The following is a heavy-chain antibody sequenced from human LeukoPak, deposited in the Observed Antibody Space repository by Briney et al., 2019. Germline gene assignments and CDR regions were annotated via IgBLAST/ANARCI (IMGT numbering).Heavy chain of an antibody. CDR2: IYHSGST. Sequence: PSETLSLTCTVSGYSISSGYYWGWIRQPPGKGLEWIGSIYHSGSTYYNPSLKSRVTISVDTSKNQFSLKLSSVTAADTAVYYCARAALLLWFGEFPNWFDPWGQGTLVTISS. CDR1: GYSISSGYY. D-gene: IGHD3-10*01. J-gene: IGHJ5*02. V-gene: IGHV4-38-2*02. CDR3: ARAALLLWFGEFPNWFDP.